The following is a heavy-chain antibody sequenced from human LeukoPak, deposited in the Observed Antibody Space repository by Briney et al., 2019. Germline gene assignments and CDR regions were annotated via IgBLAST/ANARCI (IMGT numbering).Heavy chain of an antibody. J-gene: IGHJ4*02. CDR3: ARVTQKEFGELSFDY. D-gene: IGHD3-10*01. CDR1: GGSISSGDYY. CDR2: IYYSGST. V-gene: IGHV4-30-4*01. Sequence: SQTLSLTCTVSGGSISSGDYYWSWIRQPPGKGLEWIGYIYYSGSTYYNPSLKSRVTISVDTSKNQFSLKLSSVTAADTAVYYCARVTQKEFGELSFDYWGQGTLVTVSS.